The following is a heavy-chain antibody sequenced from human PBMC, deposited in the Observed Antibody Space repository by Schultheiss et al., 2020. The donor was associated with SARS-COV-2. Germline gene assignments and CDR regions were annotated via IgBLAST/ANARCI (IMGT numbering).Heavy chain of an antibody. V-gene: IGHV1-2*02. CDR1: GYTFTGYY. D-gene: IGHD6-19*01. J-gene: IGHJ6*02. Sequence: ASVKVSCKASGYTFTGYYMHWVRQAPGQGLEWMGWINPNSGGTNYAQKFQERVTITRDMSTSTAYMELSSLRSEDTAVYYCAYVEVADHYYYYGMDVWGQGTTVTAP. CDR2: INPNSGGT. CDR3: AYVEVADHYYYYGMDV.